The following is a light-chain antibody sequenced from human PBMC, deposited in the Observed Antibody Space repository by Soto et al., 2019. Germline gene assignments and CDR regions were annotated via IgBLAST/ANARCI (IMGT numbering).Light chain of an antibody. Sequence: QSALTQPPSASGSLGQSVTLSCTGTTSVVGGYNYFSWYYNHPAKAPKLRIHEVIERHSGVPDRFSGSKSGNTASLTVSGRQAEDETDYYFSSYAGRNHYVFGTGTKLTVL. CDR2: EVI. CDR3: SSYAGRNHYV. V-gene: IGLV2-8*01. CDR1: TSVVGGYNY. J-gene: IGLJ1*01.